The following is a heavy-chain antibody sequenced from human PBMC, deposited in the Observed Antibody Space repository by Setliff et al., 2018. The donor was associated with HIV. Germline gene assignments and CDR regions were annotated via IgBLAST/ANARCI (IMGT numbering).Heavy chain of an antibody. CDR3: ARAWMGFDY. J-gene: IGHJ4*02. D-gene: IGHD1-26*01. Sequence: GASVKVSCKASGYTFSNYGISWVRQAPGKGLEWMGGFDPEDVETVYAQKFQGRVTITTDESTSTAYMELSSLRSEDTAVYYCARAWMGFDYWGQGTLVTVSS. CDR2: FDPEDVET. CDR1: GYTFSNYG. V-gene: IGHV1-18*01.